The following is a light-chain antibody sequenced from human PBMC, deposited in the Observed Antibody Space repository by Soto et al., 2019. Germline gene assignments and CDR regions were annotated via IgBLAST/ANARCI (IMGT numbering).Light chain of an antibody. J-gene: IGKJ1*01. CDR2: DAS. CDR3: HLYGSSPQT. CDR1: QSVGSY. V-gene: IGKV3-20*01. Sequence: EIVLTQSPATLSLSPGERATLSCRASQSVGSYLAWYQQKPGQAHRLLIYDASNRATGIPVRFSGSGSGTDFTLPISRLEPADFAVYYCHLYGSSPQTVGQGTKVDIK.